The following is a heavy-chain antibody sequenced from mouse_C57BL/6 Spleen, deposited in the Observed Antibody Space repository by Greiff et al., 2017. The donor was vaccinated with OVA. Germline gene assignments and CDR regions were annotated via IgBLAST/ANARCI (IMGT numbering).Heavy chain of an antibody. CDR3: ARRGYDYDGAWFAY. CDR1: GFTFSSYA. Sequence: EVKLMESGGGLVKPGGSLKLSCAASGFTFSSYAMSWVRQTPEKRLEWVATISDGGSYTSYPDNVKGRFTISRDNSKNNLYLQMSQLKSEDTAMYYCARRGYDYDGAWFAYWGQGTLVTVSA. J-gene: IGHJ3*01. V-gene: IGHV5-4*03. CDR2: ISDGGSYT. D-gene: IGHD2-4*01.